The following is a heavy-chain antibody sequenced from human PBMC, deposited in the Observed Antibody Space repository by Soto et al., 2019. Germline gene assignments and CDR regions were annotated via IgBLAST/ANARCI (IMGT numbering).Heavy chain of an antibody. Sequence: SETLSLTCAVYGGSFSGYYWSWIRQPPGKGLEWIGEINHSGSTNYNPSLKSRVTISVDTSKNQFSLKLSSVTAADTAVYYCARGRYGYYYYYMDVWGKGTTVTVSS. CDR2: INHSGST. CDR1: GGSFSGYY. CDR3: ARGRYGYYYYYMDV. V-gene: IGHV4-34*01. D-gene: IGHD4-17*01. J-gene: IGHJ6*03.